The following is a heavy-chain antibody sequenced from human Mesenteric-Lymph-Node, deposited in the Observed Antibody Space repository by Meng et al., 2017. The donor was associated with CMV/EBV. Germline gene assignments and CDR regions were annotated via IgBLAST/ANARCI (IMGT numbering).Heavy chain of an antibody. Sequence: LSLTCAASGFTFSSYEMNWVRQAPGKGLEWVSYISSSGSTIYYADSVKGRFTISRDNAKNSLYLQMNSLRAEDTAVYYCARADGTIFGVVSYYYYGMDVWGQGTTVTVSS. V-gene: IGHV3-48*03. J-gene: IGHJ6*02. CDR3: ARADGTIFGVVSYYYYGMDV. CDR1: GFTFSSYE. CDR2: ISSSGSTI. D-gene: IGHD3-3*01.